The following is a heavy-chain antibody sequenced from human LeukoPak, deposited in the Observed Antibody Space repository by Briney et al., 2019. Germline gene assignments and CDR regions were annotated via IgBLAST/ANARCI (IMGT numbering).Heavy chain of an antibody. Sequence: GGSLRLSCAASGFTFSSYAMSWVRQAPGKGLEWVSDISGSGGSTYYADSVKGRFTISRDNSKNTLYMQMNSLRAKDTAVYYCAKDWTGTKPFDLWGRGTLVTVSS. CDR2: ISGSGGST. J-gene: IGHJ2*01. D-gene: IGHD3/OR15-3a*01. CDR1: GFTFSSYA. V-gene: IGHV3-23*01. CDR3: AKDWTGTKPFDL.